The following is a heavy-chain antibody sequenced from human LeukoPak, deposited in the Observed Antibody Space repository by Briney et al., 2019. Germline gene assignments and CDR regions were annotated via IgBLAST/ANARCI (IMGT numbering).Heavy chain of an antibody. CDR3: ALLAVASDFDY. J-gene: IGHJ4*02. Sequence: PGGSLRLSCAVSGFPFSIYEMNWVRQAPGKGLEWVSNIGSSGTTRYYADSVKGRFSISRDNAKISLYLQMNSLRVEDTGVYYCALLAVASDFDYWGQGALVTVSS. CDR2: IGSSGTTR. V-gene: IGHV3-48*03. CDR1: GFPFSIYE. D-gene: IGHD6-19*01.